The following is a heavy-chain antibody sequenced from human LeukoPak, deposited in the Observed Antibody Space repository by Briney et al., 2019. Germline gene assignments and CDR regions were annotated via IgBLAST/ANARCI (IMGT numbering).Heavy chain of an antibody. CDR3: ARGEDYDYVWGSYRYTFFDY. CDR1: GGTFSSYT. CDR2: IIPILGIA. J-gene: IGHJ4*02. V-gene: IGHV1-69*02. Sequence: SVKVSCKASGGTFSSYTISWVRQAPGQGLEWMGRIIPILGIANYAQKFQGRVTITADKSTSTAYMVLSSLRSEDTAVYYCARGEDYDYVWGSYRYTFFDYWGQGTLVTVSS. D-gene: IGHD3-16*02.